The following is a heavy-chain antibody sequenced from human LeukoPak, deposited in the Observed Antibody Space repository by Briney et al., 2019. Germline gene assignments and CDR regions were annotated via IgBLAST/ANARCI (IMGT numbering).Heavy chain of an antibody. CDR3: ARLPHCSDSTRCYVGGHHMDV. V-gene: IGHV4-38-2*02. CDR2: IDHSGST. D-gene: IGHD3-10*02. CDR1: GYSISYGYY. J-gene: IGHJ6*03. Sequence: SETLSLTCTVAGYSISYGYYWGWIRQPPGKGLECIGSIDHSGSTSYNPSLKSRVTISVDTSKNQFSLKVNSVTAADTAVYYCARLPHCSDSTRCYVGGHHMDVWGKGTTVAVSS.